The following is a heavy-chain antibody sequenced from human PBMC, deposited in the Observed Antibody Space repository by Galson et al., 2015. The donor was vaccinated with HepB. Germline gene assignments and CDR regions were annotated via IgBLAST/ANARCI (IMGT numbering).Heavy chain of an antibody. Sequence: CAISGDSVSSNSAAWNWIRQSPSRGLEWLGRTYYRSKWYNDYAVSVKSRITINPDTSKNQFSLQLNSVTPEDTAVYYCAREVHYSSGWYRNAFDIWGQGTMVTVSS. D-gene: IGHD6-19*01. CDR3: AREVHYSSGWYRNAFDI. CDR2: TYYRSKWYN. V-gene: IGHV6-1*01. J-gene: IGHJ3*02. CDR1: GDSVSSNSAA.